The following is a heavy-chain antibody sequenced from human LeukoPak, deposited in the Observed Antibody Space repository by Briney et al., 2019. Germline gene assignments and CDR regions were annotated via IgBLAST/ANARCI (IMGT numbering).Heavy chain of an antibody. D-gene: IGHD6-13*01. CDR1: GGSTASGNYF. Sequence: SQTLSLTCTVSGGSTASGNYFWSWIRQHPETGLEWIGYIFYSGTAYYNPSLKSRVTISVDTSKNQFSLKLNSVIAADTAVFYCAREVNEPASTDAFDIWGQGTMVTVSS. CDR2: IFYSGTA. J-gene: IGHJ3*02. CDR3: AREVNEPASTDAFDI. V-gene: IGHV4-31*03.